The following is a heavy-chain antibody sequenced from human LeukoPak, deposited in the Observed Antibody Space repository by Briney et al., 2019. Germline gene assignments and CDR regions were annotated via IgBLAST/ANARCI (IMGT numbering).Heavy chain of an antibody. Sequence: GGSLRLSCAASGFTFDDYGMSWVRQAPGKGLEWVSGINWNGGSTGYADSVKDRFTISRDNAKNSLYLQMNSRRAEDTALYYCARGIAAADPFDYWGQGTLVTVSS. CDR2: INWNGGST. V-gene: IGHV3-20*04. CDR1: GFTFDDYG. J-gene: IGHJ4*02. D-gene: IGHD6-13*01. CDR3: ARGIAAADPFDY.